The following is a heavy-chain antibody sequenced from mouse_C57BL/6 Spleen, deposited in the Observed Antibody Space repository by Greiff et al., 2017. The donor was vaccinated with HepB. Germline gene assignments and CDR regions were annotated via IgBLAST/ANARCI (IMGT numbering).Heavy chain of an antibody. CDR3: ARGSYEAMDY. V-gene: IGHV1-69*01. Sequence: QVQLQQPGAELVMPGASVKLSCKASGYTFTSYWMHWVKQRPGQGLEWIGEIDPSDSYTNYNQKFKGKSTLTVDKSSSTAYMQLSSLTSEDSAVYYCARGSYEAMDYWGQGTSVTVSS. J-gene: IGHJ4*01. CDR1: GYTFTSYW. CDR2: IDPSDSYT. D-gene: IGHD1-1*01.